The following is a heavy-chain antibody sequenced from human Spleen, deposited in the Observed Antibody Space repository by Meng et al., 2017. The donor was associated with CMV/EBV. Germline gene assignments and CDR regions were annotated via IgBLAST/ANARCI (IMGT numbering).Heavy chain of an antibody. CDR3: ARDPLIVIVPATTNWFDP. CDR1: TFSTYS. V-gene: IGHV3-21*01. J-gene: IGHJ5*02. D-gene: IGHD2-2*01. CDR2: ISSSRDNI. Sequence: TFSTYSWNWIRQPPGKGLEWISSISSSRDNISYASFVRGLFVISRDNAKHSVYLQRTGLRAEETAVYYSARDPLIVIVPATTNWFDPWGQGTLVTVSS.